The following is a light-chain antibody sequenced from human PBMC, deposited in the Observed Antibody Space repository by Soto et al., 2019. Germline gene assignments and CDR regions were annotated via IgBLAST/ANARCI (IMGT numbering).Light chain of an antibody. V-gene: IGKV3-15*01. CDR3: QQGNVWPPIS. CDR2: GAS. J-gene: IGKJ4*01. CDR1: QSVSSN. Sequence: EIGMNLSPAILSVRPGKRATLSCRASQSVSSNLAWYQQKPGQTPRLLIYGASTRATGIPARFSGSGSGTEFTLTINSLDPEDFTVYYCQQGNVWPPISFCGGTYVDIK.